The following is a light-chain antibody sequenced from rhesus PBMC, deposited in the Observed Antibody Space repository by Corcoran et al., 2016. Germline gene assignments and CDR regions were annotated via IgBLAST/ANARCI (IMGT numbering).Light chain of an antibody. V-gene: IGKV1-19*01. CDR1: QGISSW. CDR2: YAS. Sequence: DIQMTQSPSSLSASVGDKVTITCHASQGISSWLAWYQQKPGKAPKPLIYYASVLQSGDPSRFSGSGAGTDYTLTISSLQPTDCATYYGQQYDDLPYSFGQGTKVEI. CDR3: QQYDDLPYS. J-gene: IGKJ2*01.